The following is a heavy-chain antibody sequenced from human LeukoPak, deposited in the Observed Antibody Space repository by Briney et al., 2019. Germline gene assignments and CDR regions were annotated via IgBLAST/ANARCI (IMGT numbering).Heavy chain of an antibody. V-gene: IGHV3-66*01. Sequence: GRSLRPSCAASGFTVSSNYMSWDRQAPGKGLEWVSVTYSGGGGTFYADSVKGRFSISRDNSKNTVYLQMNSLRAEDTAVYYCVRGADGSYPKESCFDFWGQGSLVTVSS. CDR2: TYSGGGGT. J-gene: IGHJ4*02. CDR1: GFTVSSNY. D-gene: IGHD1-26*01. CDR3: VRGADGSYPKESCFDF.